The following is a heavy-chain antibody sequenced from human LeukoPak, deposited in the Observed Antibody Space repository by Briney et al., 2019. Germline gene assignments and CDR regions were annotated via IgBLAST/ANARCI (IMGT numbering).Heavy chain of an antibody. CDR3: TRSRSGSYFDY. CDR2: ISSTGTSI. V-gene: IGHV3-48*01. J-gene: IGHJ4*02. D-gene: IGHD5-12*01. CDR1: GYTFSDYS. Sequence: GGSLRLSCSASGYTFSDYSINWVRQAPGEGLDWISYISSTGTSIYYADSVRGRFTISRDNAKNSLYLQMNSLRAEDTAVYYCTRSRSGSYFDYWGQGTLVTVSS.